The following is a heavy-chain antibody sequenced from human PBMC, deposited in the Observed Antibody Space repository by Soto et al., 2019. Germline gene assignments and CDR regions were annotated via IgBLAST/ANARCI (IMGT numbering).Heavy chain of an antibody. CDR1: GGTFSSYT. Sequence: QVQLVQSGAEVKKPGSSVKVSCKASGGTFSSYTISWVRQAPGQGLEWMGRIIPILGIANYAQKFQGRVTITADKSTSTAYMEMSSLRSKDTAVYYCSLGGDGDYGSNPSYYYMDVWGKGTTVTVSS. D-gene: IGHD4-17*01. J-gene: IGHJ6*03. CDR2: IIPILGIA. V-gene: IGHV1-69*02. CDR3: SLGGDGDYGSNPSYYYMDV.